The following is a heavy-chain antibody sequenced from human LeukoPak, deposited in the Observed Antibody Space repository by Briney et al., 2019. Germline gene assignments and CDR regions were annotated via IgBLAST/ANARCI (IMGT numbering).Heavy chain of an antibody. J-gene: IGHJ4*02. CDR3: AREGSYSGSGSPPLDY. CDR1: GGSLSDYY. Sequence: KPSQTLSLTCAVDGGSLSDYYWSWIRQSPGKGLEWIGEINHSGSTNYNPSLKSRVTISLDTSKKQLSLKLTSVTAADTAMDYCAREGSYSGSGSPPLDYWGRGTLVTVSS. D-gene: IGHD3-10*01. V-gene: IGHV4-34*01. CDR2: INHSGST.